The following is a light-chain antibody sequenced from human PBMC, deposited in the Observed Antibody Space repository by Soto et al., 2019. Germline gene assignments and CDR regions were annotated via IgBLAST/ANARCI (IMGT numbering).Light chain of an antibody. CDR1: QGISNY. Sequence: DIQMTQSPSSLSASVGNRVYITCRASQGISNYLAWYQQKPGKLPKVLIYAASTLQPGVPSRFSGSGSGTDITLTINRLQPDDIATYYCQNYDSAPITFGQGTRLKIK. J-gene: IGKJ5*01. CDR2: AAS. V-gene: IGKV1-27*01. CDR3: QNYDSAPIT.